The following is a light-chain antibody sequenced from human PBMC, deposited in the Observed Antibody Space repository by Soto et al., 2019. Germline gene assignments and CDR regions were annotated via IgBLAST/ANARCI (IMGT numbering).Light chain of an antibody. Sequence: EIVMAQSPATLSVSPGERATFSCRASQTVSSNLAWYQHQPGRTPRLLIYHASTRATGIPGRFSGSGSETEFTLTISSLQSGDFAVYYCQQRSSFGQGTRLEIK. CDR2: HAS. V-gene: IGKV3-15*01. CDR3: QQRSS. J-gene: IGKJ5*01. CDR1: QTVSSN.